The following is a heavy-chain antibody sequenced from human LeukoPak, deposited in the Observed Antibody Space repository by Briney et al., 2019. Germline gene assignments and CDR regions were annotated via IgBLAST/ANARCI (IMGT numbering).Heavy chain of an antibody. CDR3: AKDIRGSTSWYGLDY. Sequence: GGSLRLSCAASGFTFSSYGMHWVRQAPGKGLEWVAFIRYDGSNKYYADSVKGRFTISRDNSKNTLYLQMNNLRAEDTALYYCAKDIRGSTSWYGLDYWGQGTLVTVSS. CDR1: GFTFSSYG. D-gene: IGHD6-13*01. V-gene: IGHV3-30*02. CDR2: IRYDGSNK. J-gene: IGHJ4*02.